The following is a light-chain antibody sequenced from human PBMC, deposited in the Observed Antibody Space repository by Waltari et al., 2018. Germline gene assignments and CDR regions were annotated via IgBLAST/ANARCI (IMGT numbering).Light chain of an antibody. CDR2: GVN. J-gene: IGLJ1*01. Sequence: QSALTQPASVSGSPGQSITISCTGTSSDVGSRDLVSWYQHHPGKVPKLIVFGVNRRASGVSNRFSGSKSGNTASLTISGLQAEDEADYYCCSWAGGGIYVFGTGTKVTVL. CDR3: CSWAGGGIYV. V-gene: IGLV2-23*02. CDR1: SSDVGSRDL.